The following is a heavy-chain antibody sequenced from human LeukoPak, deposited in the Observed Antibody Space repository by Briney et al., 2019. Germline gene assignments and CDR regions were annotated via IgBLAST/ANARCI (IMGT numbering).Heavy chain of an antibody. D-gene: IGHD3-22*01. Sequence: GGSLRLSCAASGFTFSSYGMHWVRQAPGKGLEWVAVIWYDGSNKYYADSVKGRFTISRDNAKNSLYLQMNSLRAEDTAVYYCAREGLHSSGYYANDAFDIWGQGTMVTVSS. CDR2: IWYDGSNK. CDR3: AREGLHSSGYYANDAFDI. J-gene: IGHJ3*02. CDR1: GFTFSSYG. V-gene: IGHV3-33*01.